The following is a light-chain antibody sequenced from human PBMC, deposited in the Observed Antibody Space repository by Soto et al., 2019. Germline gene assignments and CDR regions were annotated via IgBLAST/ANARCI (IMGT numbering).Light chain of an antibody. CDR1: QSVSSY. CDR2: DAS. Sequence: EIVLTQSPATLSLSPGERATLSCRASQSVSSYLAWYQQKPGQAPRLLIYDASNRATGIPARFSGSGSGTDFTLTNSSIAPDDFAVYYCQQRSNCPPITFRQGTRLEIK. J-gene: IGKJ5*01. CDR3: QQRSNCPPIT. V-gene: IGKV3-11*01.